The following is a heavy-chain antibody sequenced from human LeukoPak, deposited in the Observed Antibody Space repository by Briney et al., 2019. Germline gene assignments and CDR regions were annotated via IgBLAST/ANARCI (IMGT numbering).Heavy chain of an antibody. CDR3: AKESPYCHGTDCRIYYFDS. J-gene: IGHJ4*02. Sequence: PGGSLRLSCAASGFTFRSYAMSWVRQAPGKGLEWVSAISKDADATYYAGSVKGRFTISRDNSKDTLSLQMNSLRAEDTAVYYCAKESPYCHGTDCRIYYFDSWGQGILVTVSS. CDR1: GFTFRSYA. CDR2: ISKDADAT. V-gene: IGHV3-23*01. D-gene: IGHD2-15*01.